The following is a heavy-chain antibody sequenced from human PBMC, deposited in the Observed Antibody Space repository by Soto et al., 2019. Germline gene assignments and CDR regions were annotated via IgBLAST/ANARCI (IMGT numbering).Heavy chain of an antibody. V-gene: IGHV1-46*01. Sequence: QVQLVQSGAEVKKPGASVKVSCKASGYTFTSYYMHWVRQAPGQGLEWMGIINPSGGSTSYAQKFQGRVTMTRDTSTSTVYMELSSLRSEDTAVYYCARDRPFGVVIMDNWFDPWGQGTLVTVSS. D-gene: IGHD3-3*01. CDR1: GYTFTSYY. CDR3: ARDRPFGVVIMDNWFDP. CDR2: INPSGGST. J-gene: IGHJ5*02.